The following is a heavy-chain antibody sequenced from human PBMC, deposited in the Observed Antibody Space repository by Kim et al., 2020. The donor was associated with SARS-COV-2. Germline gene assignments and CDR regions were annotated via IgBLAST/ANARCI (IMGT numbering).Heavy chain of an antibody. V-gene: IGHV3-30*18. D-gene: IGHD3-22*01. Sequence: GGSLRLSCAASGFTFSSYGMHWVRQAPGKGLEWVAVISYDGSNKYYADSVKGRFTISRDNSKNTLYLQMNSLRAEDTAVYYCAKGDYYDSSGYYSDAFD. CDR3: AKGDYYDSSGYYSDAFD. CDR2: ISYDGSNK. J-gene: IGHJ3*02. CDR1: GFTFSSYG.